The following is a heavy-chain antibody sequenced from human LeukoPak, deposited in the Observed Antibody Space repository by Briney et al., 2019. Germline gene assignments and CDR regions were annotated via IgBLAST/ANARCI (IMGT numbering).Heavy chain of an antibody. CDR1: GFTFSKYW. Sequence: GGSLRLSCAASGFTFSKYWMTWVRQAPGKGLEWVANIRGDGSVKYLLDSVKGRFTISRDNVKNSLSLEMNNLRAEDTAVYYCSRDANYYDSSCHYFDAFDIWGQGTMVTVSS. V-gene: IGHV3-7*01. CDR2: IRGDGSVK. D-gene: IGHD3-22*01. J-gene: IGHJ3*02. CDR3: SRDANYYDSSCHYFDAFDI.